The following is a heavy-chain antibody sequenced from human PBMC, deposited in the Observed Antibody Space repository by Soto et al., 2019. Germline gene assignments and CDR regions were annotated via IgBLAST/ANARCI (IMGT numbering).Heavy chain of an antibody. D-gene: IGHD6-19*01. CDR3: ARARSVAGTKGWFDP. CDR2: IYHSGST. CDR1: GGSISSGGYS. V-gene: IGHV4-30-2*01. J-gene: IGHJ5*02. Sequence: LSLTCAVSGGSISSGGYSWSWIRQPPGKGLEWIGYIYHSGSTYYNPSLKSRVTISVDRSKNQFSLKLSSVTAADTAVYYCARARSVAGTKGWFDPWGQGTLVTVSS.